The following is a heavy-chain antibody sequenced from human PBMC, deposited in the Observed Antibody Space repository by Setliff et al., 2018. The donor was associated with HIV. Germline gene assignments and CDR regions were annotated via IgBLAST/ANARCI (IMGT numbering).Heavy chain of an antibody. J-gene: IGHJ6*02. Sequence: LRLSCAASGFTFSDYYMSWIRQAPGKGLEWVSYISSSGSTIYYADSVKGRFTISRDNAKNSLYLQMNSLGAEDTAVYYCAREYSSSWTSYYYYGMDVWGQGTTVTVSS. CDR2: ISSSGSTI. V-gene: IGHV3-11*04. CDR3: AREYSSSWTSYYYYGMDV. CDR1: GFTFSDYY. D-gene: IGHD6-13*01.